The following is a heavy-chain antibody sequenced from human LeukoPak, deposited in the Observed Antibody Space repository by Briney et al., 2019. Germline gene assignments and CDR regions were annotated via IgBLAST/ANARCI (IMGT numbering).Heavy chain of an antibody. J-gene: IGHJ3*02. CDR2: IYYSGST. D-gene: IGHD3-22*01. V-gene: IGHV4-39*01. CDR3: ARPRITMIVEAFDI. CDR1: GGSISSSSYY. Sequence: SETLSLTCTVSGGSISSSSYYWGWIRQPPGKGLEWIGSIYYSGSTYYNPSLKSRVTISVDASKNQFSLKLSSVTAADTAVYYCARPRITMIVEAFDIWGQGTMVTVSS.